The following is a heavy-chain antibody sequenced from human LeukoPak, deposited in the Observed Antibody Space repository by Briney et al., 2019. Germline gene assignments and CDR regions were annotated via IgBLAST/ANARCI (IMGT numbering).Heavy chain of an antibody. CDR3: AGDYGVYCSSTSCYTYYFDY. V-gene: IGHV3-30-3*01. J-gene: IGHJ4*02. CDR2: ISYDGSNK. D-gene: IGHD2-2*02. CDR1: GFTFSSYA. Sequence: GRSLRLSCAASGFTFSSYAMHWVRQAPGKGLEWVAVISYDGSNKYYADSVKGRFTISRDNSKNTLYLQMNSLRAEDTAVYYCAGDYGVYCSSTSCYTYYFDYWGQGTLVTVSS.